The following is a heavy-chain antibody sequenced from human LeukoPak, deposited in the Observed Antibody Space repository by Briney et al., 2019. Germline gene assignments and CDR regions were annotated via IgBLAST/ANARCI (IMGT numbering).Heavy chain of an antibody. D-gene: IGHD2-8*02. CDR2: INPSGGGT. CDR3: ARTSGAAGGGLDP. Sequence: ASVKVSCKASGYTFTSYYMHWVRQAPGQGLEWMGIINPSGGGTSYAQKFQGRVTMTRDTSTSTVYMELSSLRSEDTAVYYCARTSGAAGGGLDPWGQGTLVTVSS. J-gene: IGHJ5*02. CDR1: GYTFTSYY. V-gene: IGHV1-46*01.